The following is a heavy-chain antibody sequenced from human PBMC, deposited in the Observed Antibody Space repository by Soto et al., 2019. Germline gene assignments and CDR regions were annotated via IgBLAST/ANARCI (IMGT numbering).Heavy chain of an antibody. CDR1: GDSVSSNSAA. D-gene: IGHD3-9*01. J-gene: IGHJ4*02. V-gene: IGHV6-1*01. CDR3: ARDNMYYDILTGYYGPTDFDY. Sequence: SQTLSHTCAISGDSVSSNSAAWNWIRQSPSRGLEWLGRTYYRSKWYNDYAVSVKSRITINPDTSKNQFSLQLNSVTPEDTAVYYCARDNMYYDILTGYYGPTDFDYWGQGTLVTVSS. CDR2: TYYRSKWYN.